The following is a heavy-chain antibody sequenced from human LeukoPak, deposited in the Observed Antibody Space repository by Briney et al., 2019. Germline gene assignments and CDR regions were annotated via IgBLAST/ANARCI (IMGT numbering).Heavy chain of an antibody. CDR3: ARQIREGYPYYFDY. J-gene: IGHJ4*02. CDR2: IYPGDSDT. D-gene: IGHD5-24*01. V-gene: IGHV5-51*01. Sequence: NPGESLKISCKGSGYTFTTYWIGWVRQMPGKGLEWMGIIYPGDSDTRYSPSFQGQVTISADKSISSAYLQWSSLKASDSAMYYCARQIREGYPYYFDYWGQGTLVTVSS. CDR1: GYTFTTYW.